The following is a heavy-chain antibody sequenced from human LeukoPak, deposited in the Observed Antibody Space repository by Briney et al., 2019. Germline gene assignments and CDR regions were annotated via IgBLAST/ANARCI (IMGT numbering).Heavy chain of an antibody. CDR2: INPYSGAT. D-gene: IGHD3-10*02. Sequence: AASVKVSCKASGYTFTGDDMHWVRQAPGQGLEWMGWINPYSGATYYVQKCQGRVTMTRDTSISTAYMELSRLKSDDTAVYYCTLFNYWGREPWSPSPQ. CDR3: TLFNY. J-gene: IGHJ4*02. V-gene: IGHV1-2*02. CDR1: GYTFTGDD.